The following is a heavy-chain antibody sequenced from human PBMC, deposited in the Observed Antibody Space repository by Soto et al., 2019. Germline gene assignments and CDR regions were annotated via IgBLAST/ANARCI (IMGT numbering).Heavy chain of an antibody. J-gene: IGHJ4*02. CDR1: GDSVSNDNYY. D-gene: IGHD3-16*01. Sequence: NPSETLSLTCAVSGDSVSNDNYYWSWIRQPPGKGLEWIGYIYYSGTTNYNSYLKSRLSLSVDMSKNQFSLKLASVTAADTAVYFCARSQRGRTAFTFDYWGQGALVTV. V-gene: IGHV4-61*01. CDR3: ARSQRGRTAFTFDY. CDR2: IYYSGTT.